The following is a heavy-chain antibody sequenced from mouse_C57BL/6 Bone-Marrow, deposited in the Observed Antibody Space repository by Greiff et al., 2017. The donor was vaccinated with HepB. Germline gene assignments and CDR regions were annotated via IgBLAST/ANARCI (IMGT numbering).Heavy chain of an antibody. CDR3: ARIEDYDAWFAY. J-gene: IGHJ3*01. CDR2: IYPGSGST. D-gene: IGHD2-4*01. Sequence: VQLQQSGAELVKPGASVKMSCKASGYTFTSYWITWVKQRPGQGLEWIGDIYPGSGSTNYNEKFKSKATLTVDTSSSTAYMQLSSLTSEDSAVYYCARIEDYDAWFAYWGQGTLVTVSA. V-gene: IGHV1-55*01. CDR1: GYTFTSYW.